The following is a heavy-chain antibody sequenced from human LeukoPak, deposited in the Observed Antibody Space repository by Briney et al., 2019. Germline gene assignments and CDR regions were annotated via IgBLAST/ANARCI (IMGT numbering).Heavy chain of an antibody. V-gene: IGHV3-23*01. Sequence: GGSLRLSCAASGFTFSTLAMSWVRQAPGKGLERVSVMSGSGGSGTYYADSVKGRFTISRDNSKSTLYLQMNSLRAEDTALYYCAKGYYGGSATHFDSWGQGTLVTVSS. CDR1: GFTFSTLA. CDR2: MSGSGGSGT. D-gene: IGHD4-23*01. J-gene: IGHJ4*02. CDR3: AKGYYGGSATHFDS.